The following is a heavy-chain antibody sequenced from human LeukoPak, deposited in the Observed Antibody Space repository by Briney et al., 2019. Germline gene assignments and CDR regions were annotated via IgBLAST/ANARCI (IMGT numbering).Heavy chain of an antibody. CDR2: INPSGGST. V-gene: IGHV1-46*01. Sequence: GASVKVSCKASGYTFTSYYMHWVRQAPGQGLEWMGIINPSGGSTSYAQKFRGRVTMTRDMSTSTVYMELSSLRSEDTAVYYCAREYGNPAGYYYYYMDVWGKGTTVTVSS. CDR3: AREYGNPAGYYYYYMDV. J-gene: IGHJ6*03. CDR1: GYTFTSYY. D-gene: IGHD4-11*01.